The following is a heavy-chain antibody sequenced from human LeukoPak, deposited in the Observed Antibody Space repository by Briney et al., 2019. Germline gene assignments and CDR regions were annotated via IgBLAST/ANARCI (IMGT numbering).Heavy chain of an antibody. CDR3: ARAQRDLGAKNFDY. D-gene: IGHD5-24*01. CDR2: INYNGEST. Sequence: SETLSLTCAVSGGSFSGYLWSWIRQPPGKGLEWIGEINYNGESTNYNPSLKSRVTISVDTSKNQFSLKLSSVTAADTAVYYCARAQRDLGAKNFDYWGQGTLVTVSS. CDR1: GGSFSGYL. J-gene: IGHJ4*02. V-gene: IGHV4-34*09.